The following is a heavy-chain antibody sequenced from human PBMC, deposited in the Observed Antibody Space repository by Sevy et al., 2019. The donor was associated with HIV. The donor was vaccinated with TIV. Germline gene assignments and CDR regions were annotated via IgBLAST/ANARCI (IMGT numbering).Heavy chain of an antibody. CDR3: ARPYGSGSWEAFDL. CDR1: GFTFSIYV. CDR2: ISFSSNYI. J-gene: IGHJ3*01. D-gene: IGHD3-10*01. Sequence: GGSLRLSCAASGFTFSIYVIHWVRQAPGKGLEWVSSISFSSNYIYYADSVKGRFTIFRDNAKNSVYLQMNSLRVEDTAVYYCARPYGSGSWEAFDLWGQGTLVTVSS. V-gene: IGHV3-21*01.